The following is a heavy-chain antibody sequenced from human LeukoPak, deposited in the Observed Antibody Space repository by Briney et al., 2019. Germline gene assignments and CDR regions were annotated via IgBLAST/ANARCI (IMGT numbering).Heavy chain of an antibody. V-gene: IGHV3-23*01. CDR2: LSTSGGNT. D-gene: IGHD6-19*01. CDR3: AKRSGASTYYFDY. CDR1: GFTFSSYA. J-gene: IGHJ4*02. Sequence: GGSLRLSCAASGFTFSSYAMSWVRLPPGKGLQWVSSLSTSGGNTYSADSVRGRFTISRDNSQNTLYLQMDSLRAEDTAVYYCAKRSGASTYYFDYWGQGALLTVSS.